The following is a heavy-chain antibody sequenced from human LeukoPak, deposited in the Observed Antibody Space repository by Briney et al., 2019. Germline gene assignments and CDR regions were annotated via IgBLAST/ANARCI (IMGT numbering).Heavy chain of an antibody. CDR1: GLTLSGYW. D-gene: IGHD5-18*01. CDR2: INGDASST. V-gene: IGHV3-74*01. CDR3: ARARGNTYGYFEY. J-gene: IGHJ4*02. Sequence: GGSLRLSCEASGLTLSGYWMHWVRQAPGKGLVWVSRINGDASSTSYADSVKGRFTISRDNAKSTLYPQMNSLRVEDTAVYYCARARGNTYGYFEYWGQGTLVTVSS.